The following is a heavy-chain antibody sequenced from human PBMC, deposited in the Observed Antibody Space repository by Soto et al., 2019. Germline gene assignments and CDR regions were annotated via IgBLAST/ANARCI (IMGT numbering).Heavy chain of an antibody. CDR2: ISAYNGNT. CDR3: ARTYCSSTSCSPPDDAFDI. J-gene: IGHJ3*02. CDR1: GYTFTSYG. Sequence: ASVKVSCKASGYTFTSYGISWVRQAPGQGLEWMGWISAYNGNTNYAQKLQGRVTMTTDTSTSTAYMELRGLRSDDTAVYYCARTYCSSTSCSPPDDAFDIWGQGTMVTVS. V-gene: IGHV1-18*01. D-gene: IGHD2-2*01.